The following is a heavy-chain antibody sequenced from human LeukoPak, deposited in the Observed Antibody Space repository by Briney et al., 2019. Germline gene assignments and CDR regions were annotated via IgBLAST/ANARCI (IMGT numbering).Heavy chain of an antibody. CDR3: TSTYYYDSSGYWGAFDI. CDR1: GFTFSNAW. J-gene: IGHJ3*02. V-gene: IGHV3-15*01. CDR2: IKSKTDGGTT. D-gene: IGHD3-22*01. Sequence: GGSLRLSCAASGFTFSNAWMSWVRQAPGKGLEWVGRIKSKTDGGTTDYAAPVKGRFTISRDDSKNTLYLQMNSLKTEDTAVYYCTSTYYYDSSGYWGAFDIWGQGTMVTVSS.